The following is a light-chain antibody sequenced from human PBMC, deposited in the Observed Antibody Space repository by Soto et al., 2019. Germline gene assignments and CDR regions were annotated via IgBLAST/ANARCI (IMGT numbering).Light chain of an antibody. CDR1: QSINSY. CDR2: EAS. Sequence: DIQMTQSPSTLSASVGDRVTITCRASQSINSYLAWYQQKPGKAPKLLIYEASNLESGVPSRFSGSGSGTEFTLTISSLQHDDFATYYCQQSRAYPWTFGQGTKVDIK. CDR3: QQSRAYPWT. V-gene: IGKV1-5*03. J-gene: IGKJ1*01.